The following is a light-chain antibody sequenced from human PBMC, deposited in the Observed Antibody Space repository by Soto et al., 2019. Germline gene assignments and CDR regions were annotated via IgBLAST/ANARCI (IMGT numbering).Light chain of an antibody. Sequence: DIVLTQSPATLSLSPGERATPSCRASQSVSSYLAWYQQKPGQAPRPLIYDAPNRATGIPARFSGSGSGTDFTLTISSLEPEDFAVYYCQQRSTWLGAFGPGTKVDIK. J-gene: IGKJ3*01. CDR2: DAP. CDR1: QSVSSY. CDR3: QQRSTWLGA. V-gene: IGKV3-11*01.